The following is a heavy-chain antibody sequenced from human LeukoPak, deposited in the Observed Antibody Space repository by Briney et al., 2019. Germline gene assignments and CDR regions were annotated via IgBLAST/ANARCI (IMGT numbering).Heavy chain of an antibody. CDR2: INPNSGGT. Sequence: GASVTVSFKSSVYTFTVYYMHWVRQAPGQGLEWMGWINPNSGGTNYAQKFQGRVTMTRDTSISTAYVELSRLRSDDTAVYYCARDPGGVVVPAAPYYYYYYMDVWGKGTTVTVSS. CDR1: VYTFTVYY. D-gene: IGHD2-2*01. CDR3: ARDPGGVVVPAAPYYYYYYMDV. J-gene: IGHJ6*03. V-gene: IGHV1-2*02.